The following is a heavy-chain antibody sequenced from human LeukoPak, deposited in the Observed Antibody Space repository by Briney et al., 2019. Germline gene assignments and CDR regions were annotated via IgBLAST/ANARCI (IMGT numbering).Heavy chain of an antibody. Sequence: GGSLRLSCAASGFTFNNYWMHWVRLVPGKGLVWVSRINTDGSSRHYADSVKGRFTISRDNSKNTLYLQMNSLRAEDTAVYYCAKDDRLVPAAKDYWGQGTLVTVSS. D-gene: IGHD2-2*01. CDR3: AKDDRLVPAAKDY. CDR2: INTDGSSR. V-gene: IGHV3-74*01. CDR1: GFTFNNYW. J-gene: IGHJ4*02.